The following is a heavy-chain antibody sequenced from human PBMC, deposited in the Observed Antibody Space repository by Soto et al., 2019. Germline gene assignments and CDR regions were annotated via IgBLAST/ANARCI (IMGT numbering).Heavy chain of an antibody. CDR2: INPSGGST. D-gene: IGHD3-3*01. Sequence: QVQLVQSGAEVTQPGASVKVSCKASGYTFTSYYMHWVRQAPGQGIEWMGIINPSGGSTSYAQKFQGRATMTRDTYTSTVYMGLSSLRSEDTAVYYCARAQYYDFWSAYYLPFDYWGQGTLVTVSS. V-gene: IGHV1-46*01. CDR1: GYTFTSYY. J-gene: IGHJ4*02. CDR3: ARAQYYDFWSAYYLPFDY.